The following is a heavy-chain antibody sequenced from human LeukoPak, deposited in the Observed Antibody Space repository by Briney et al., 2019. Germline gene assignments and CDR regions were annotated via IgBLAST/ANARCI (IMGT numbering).Heavy chain of an antibody. CDR3: ARDRVITMVRGAQGNWFDP. CDR1: GYTFTSYA. J-gene: IGHJ5*02. D-gene: IGHD3-10*01. V-gene: IGHV1-3*01. CDR2: INAGNGNT. Sequence: ASVKVSCKASGYTFTSYAMHWVRQAPGQRLEGMGWINAGNGNTKYSQKFQGRVTITRDTSASTAYMELSSLRSEDTAVYYCARDRVITMVRGAQGNWFDPWGQGTLVTVSS.